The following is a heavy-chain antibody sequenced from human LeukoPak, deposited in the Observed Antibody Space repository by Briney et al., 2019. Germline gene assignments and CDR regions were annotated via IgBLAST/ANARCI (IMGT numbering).Heavy chain of an antibody. Sequence: GGSLRLSCAASGFTFSSYGMSWVRQAPGKGLEWVSAISGSGGSTYYADSVKGRFTISRDNSKNTLYLQMNSLRAEDTAVYYCAKNPLDIVVVVAAAFDYWGQGTLVTVSS. CDR2: ISGSGGST. CDR1: GFTFSSYG. V-gene: IGHV3-23*01. CDR3: AKNPLDIVVVVAAAFDY. D-gene: IGHD2-15*01. J-gene: IGHJ4*02.